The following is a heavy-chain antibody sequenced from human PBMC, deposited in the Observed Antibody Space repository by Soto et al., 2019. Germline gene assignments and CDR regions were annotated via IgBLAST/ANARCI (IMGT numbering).Heavy chain of an antibody. CDR1: GVSISSSSYY. CDR2: IYYSGST. D-gene: IGHD1-26*01. J-gene: IGHJ6*02. CDR3: ARSGSGSYYYYYYGMDV. V-gene: IGHV4-39*01. Sequence: PSETLSLTCTVSGVSISSSSYYWGWIRQPPGKGLEWIGSIYYSGSTYYNPSLKSRVTISVDTSKNQFSLKLSSVTAADTAVYYCARSGSGSYYYYYYGMDVWGQGTTVTVSS.